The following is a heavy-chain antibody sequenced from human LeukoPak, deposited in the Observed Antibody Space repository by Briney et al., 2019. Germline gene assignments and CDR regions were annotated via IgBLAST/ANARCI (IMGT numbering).Heavy chain of an antibody. D-gene: IGHD1-26*01. V-gene: IGHV1-8*01. J-gene: IGHJ5*02. CDR2: MNPISGNT. CDR1: GYTFTIYD. CDR3: AASLLVGAPRHWFDP. Sequence: ASVKVSCKASGYTFTIYDINWVRQATGQGLEWMGWMNPISGNTGYAPKFQGRVTMTRNTSISTAYMELSSLRSEDTAVYYCAASLLVGAPRHWFDPWGQGTLVTVSS.